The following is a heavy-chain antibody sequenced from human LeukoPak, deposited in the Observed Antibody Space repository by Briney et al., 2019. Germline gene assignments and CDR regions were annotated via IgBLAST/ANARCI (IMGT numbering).Heavy chain of an antibody. D-gene: IGHD3-22*01. CDR3: ARFKGHRSGYFDY. CDR1: GGSISSSSYY. J-gene: IGHJ4*02. V-gene: IGHV4-39*07. Sequence: SETLSLTCTVSGGSISSSSYYWGWIRQPPGKGLEWIGSSYYSGSTYYNPSLKSRVTISVDTSKNQFSLKLSYVTAADTAVYYCARFKGHRSGYFDYWGQGTLVTVSS. CDR2: SYYSGST.